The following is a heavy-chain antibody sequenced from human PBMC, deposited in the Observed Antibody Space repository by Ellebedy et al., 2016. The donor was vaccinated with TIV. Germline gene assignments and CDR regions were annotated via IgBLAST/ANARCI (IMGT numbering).Heavy chain of an antibody. CDR2: INHSGST. V-gene: IGHV4-34*01. D-gene: IGHD5-12*01. J-gene: IGHJ4*02. Sequence: MPSETLSLTCAVYGASFSNYYWSWIRQTPDKGLEWIGEINHSGSTDYNPSLNSRVTISVDMSKNQFSLKLSSVTAADTAVYYCAGGAKWISYYFDYWGQGTLVTVSS. CDR3: AGGAKWISYYFDY. CDR1: GASFSNYY.